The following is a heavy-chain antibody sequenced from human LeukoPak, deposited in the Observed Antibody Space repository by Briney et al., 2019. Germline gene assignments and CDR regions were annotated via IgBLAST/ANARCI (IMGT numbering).Heavy chain of an antibody. Sequence: ASVKVSCKASGYSFTDFGVSWVRQAPGQGLEWMGWINPNSGGTNYAQKFQGRVTMTRDTSISTAYMELSRLRSDDTAVYYCASDILTGYYDYWGQGTLVTVSS. J-gene: IGHJ4*02. CDR1: GYSFTDFG. CDR2: INPNSGGT. V-gene: IGHV1-2*02. CDR3: ASDILTGYYDY. D-gene: IGHD3-9*01.